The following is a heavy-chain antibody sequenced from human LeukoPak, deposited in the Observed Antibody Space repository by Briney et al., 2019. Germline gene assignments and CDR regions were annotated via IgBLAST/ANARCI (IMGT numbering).Heavy chain of an antibody. CDR3: ARSQLLLEVGVYYYYGMDV. CDR2: INAGNGNT. V-gene: IGHV1-3*01. D-gene: IGHD2-2*01. J-gene: IGHJ6*02. CDR1: GYTFTSYA. Sequence: ASVKVSCKASGYTFTSYAMHWVRQAPGQRLEWMGWINAGNGNTKYSQKFQGRVTITRDTSASTAYMELGSLRSEDTAVYYCARSQLLLEVGVYYYYGMDVWGQGTTVTVSS.